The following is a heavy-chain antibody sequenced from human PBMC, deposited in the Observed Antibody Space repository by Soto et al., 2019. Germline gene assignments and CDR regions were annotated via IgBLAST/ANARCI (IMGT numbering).Heavy chain of an antibody. D-gene: IGHD4-17*01. V-gene: IGHV3-53*04. CDR1: GFTVSGHY. J-gene: IGHJ4*02. CDR3: AAAIYGDWSFDY. Sequence: EVQVVESGGGLVQPGGSLRLSCAASGFTVSGHYMNWVRQAPGKGLQWVSLLYSGGSTYYADSVTGRFTISRDNSKNTLYLQMDNLRVEDTAVYYSAAAIYGDWSFDYWGQGTLVTVSS. CDR2: LYSGGST.